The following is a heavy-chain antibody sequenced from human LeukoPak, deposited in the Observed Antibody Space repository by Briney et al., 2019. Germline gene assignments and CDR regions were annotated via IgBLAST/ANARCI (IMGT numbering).Heavy chain of an antibody. D-gene: IGHD3-10*01. Sequence: SLTLSWAVSGFTFTTSGVRWARPAPGGGLGWVAVVSFDGSNKYGDSVKARFTISRDNSKNTLYLQMKRLSPVDTALYYCARVSGWVAREGFDHWGQGSLVTVS. CDR1: GFTFTTSG. J-gene: IGHJ4*02. V-gene: IGHV3-30*03. CDR3: ARVSGWVAREGFDH. CDR2: VSFDGSNK.